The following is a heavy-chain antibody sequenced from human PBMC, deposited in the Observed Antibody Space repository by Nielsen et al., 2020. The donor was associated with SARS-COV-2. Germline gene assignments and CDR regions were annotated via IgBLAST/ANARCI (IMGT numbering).Heavy chain of an antibody. J-gene: IGHJ5*02. CDR2: ISWNSGSI. CDR1: GFTFDDYA. CDR3: AREEKDYDFWSGYNWFDP. D-gene: IGHD3-3*01. Sequence: SLKISCAASGFTFDDYAMHWVRQAPGKGLEWVSGISWNSGSIGYADSVKGRFTISRDNAKNSLYLQMNSLRAEDTAVYYCAREEKDYDFWSGYNWFDPWGQGTLVTVSS. V-gene: IGHV3-9*01.